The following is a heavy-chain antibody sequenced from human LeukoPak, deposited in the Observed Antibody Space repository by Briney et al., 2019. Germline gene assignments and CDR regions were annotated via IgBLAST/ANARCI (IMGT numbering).Heavy chain of an antibody. D-gene: IGHD6-13*01. CDR2: ISGSGGNT. J-gene: IGHJ4*02. CDR3: AKGYSSSWYNGGFEGDY. CDR1: GLTFSSYA. Sequence: GGSLRLSCAASGLTFSSYAMTWVRQAPGKGLEWVSAISGSGGNTHYADSVKGRFTITRDNSKSTLYLQMNSLRAEDTAVYYCAKGYSSSWYNGGFEGDYWGQGTLVTVSS. V-gene: IGHV3-23*01.